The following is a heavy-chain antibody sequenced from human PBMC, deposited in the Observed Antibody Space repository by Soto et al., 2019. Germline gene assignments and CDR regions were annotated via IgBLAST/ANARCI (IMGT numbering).Heavy chain of an antibody. D-gene: IGHD5-18*01. CDR2: IYYSGST. J-gene: IGHJ4*02. Sequence: QVQLQESGPGLVKPSETLSLTCTVSGGSISSYYWSWIRQPPGKGLEWIGYIYYSGSTNYNPSLKSRVPISVDTSKTQSSLKLSSVTAADTAVYYCARHEKDTAMAFDYWGQGTLVTVSS. CDR1: GGSISSYY. V-gene: IGHV4-59*08. CDR3: ARHEKDTAMAFDY.